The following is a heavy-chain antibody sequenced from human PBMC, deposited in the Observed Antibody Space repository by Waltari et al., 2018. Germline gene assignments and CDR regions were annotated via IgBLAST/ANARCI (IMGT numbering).Heavy chain of an antibody. CDR3: AKEGWLRFIDS. CDR1: GFTFSSYA. Sequence: EVQLLESGGGLVQPGGSLRLSCAASGFTFSSYAMSWVRQAPGKGLEWVSGISVSGGSTYYAGSVKGRFIISRDNSRNTIDLQMNSLRAEDTAVYYCAKEGWLRFIDSWGQGTLVTVSS. D-gene: IGHD5-12*01. CDR2: ISVSGGST. J-gene: IGHJ4*02. V-gene: IGHV3-23*01.